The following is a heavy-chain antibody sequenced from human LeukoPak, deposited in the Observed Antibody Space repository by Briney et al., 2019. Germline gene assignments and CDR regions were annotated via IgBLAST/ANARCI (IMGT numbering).Heavy chain of an antibody. CDR2: ISYDGSNK. CDR1: GFTFSSYA. V-gene: IGHV3-30*04. CDR3: ARLPHYYDSSGYSDAFDI. D-gene: IGHD3-22*01. Sequence: GRFLGLSCAASGFTFSSYAMHWVRQAPGKGLEWVAVISYDGSNKYYADSVKGRFTISRDNSKNTLYLQMNSLRAEDTAVYYCARLPHYYDSSGYSDAFDIWGQGTMVTVSS. J-gene: IGHJ3*02.